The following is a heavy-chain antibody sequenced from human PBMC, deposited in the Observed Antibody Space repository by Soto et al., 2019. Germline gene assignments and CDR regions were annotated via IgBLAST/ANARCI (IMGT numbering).Heavy chain of an antibody. Sequence: ASETLSLTCAVSCGSISSSNWWSWVRQPPGKGLEWIGEIYHSGSTNYNPSLKSRVTISVDKSKNQFSLKLSSVTAADTAVYYCARGPSTVTPSYNWFDPWGQGTLVTVSS. CDR3: ARGPSTVTPSYNWFDP. V-gene: IGHV4-4*02. J-gene: IGHJ5*02. D-gene: IGHD4-17*01. CDR2: IYHSGST. CDR1: CGSISSSNW.